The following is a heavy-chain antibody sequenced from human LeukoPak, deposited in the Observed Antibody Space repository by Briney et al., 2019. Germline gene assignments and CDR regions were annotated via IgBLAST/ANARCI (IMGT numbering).Heavy chain of an antibody. CDR1: GFTFSTYA. V-gene: IGHV3-23*01. J-gene: IGHJ3*02. Sequence: GGSLRLSCTASGFTFSTYAMSWVRQASGKGLEWVSAITDSGGNTYYAAPVKGRFTISRDNSKNTLYLQMNSLRAEDTAVYYCARAHTAAYDFWSGPYAFDIWGQGTMVTVSS. CDR3: ARAHTAAYDFWSGPYAFDI. D-gene: IGHD3-3*01. CDR2: ITDSGGNT.